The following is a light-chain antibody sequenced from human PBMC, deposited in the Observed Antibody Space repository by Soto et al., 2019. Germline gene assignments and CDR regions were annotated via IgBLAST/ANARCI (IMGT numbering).Light chain of an antibody. Sequence: QSALTQPASMSGSPGQSIAISCTGTSSDVGGHNFVSWYQQHPGKAPKLLIYEVSNRPPGISTRFSGSKSGTTASLTISGLQAEDEADYYCSSYTSTNTLYVFGTGTKLTVL. CDR3: SSYTSTNTLYV. V-gene: IGLV2-14*03. J-gene: IGLJ1*01. CDR1: SSDVGGHNF. CDR2: EVS.